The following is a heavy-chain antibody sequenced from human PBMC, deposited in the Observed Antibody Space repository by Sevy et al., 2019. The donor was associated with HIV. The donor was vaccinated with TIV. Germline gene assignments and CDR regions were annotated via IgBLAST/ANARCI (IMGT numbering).Heavy chain of an antibody. V-gene: IGHV3-23*01. J-gene: IGHJ4*02. CDR1: EFTFSNYA. Sequence: GGSLRLSCGASEFTFSNYAMTWVRQAPGKGLEWVSAISGSGGRTYYAHSVRGRFTISRDNSKNTLYLQMNSLRAEDTAEYYCAKVRFLEWLPLDYWGQGTLVTVSS. CDR2: ISGSGGRT. D-gene: IGHD3-3*01. CDR3: AKVRFLEWLPLDY.